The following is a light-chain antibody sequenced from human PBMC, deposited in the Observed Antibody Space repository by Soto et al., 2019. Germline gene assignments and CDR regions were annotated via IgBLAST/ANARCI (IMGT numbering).Light chain of an antibody. CDR1: SSNIGGNS. J-gene: IGLJ1*01. CDR3: GSWDSSLSAYV. CDR2: DDD. Sequence: QSVLTQPPSVSAAPGQKDTISCSGSSSNIGGNSVSWYQQLPGTAPKLLIYDDDKRPSGIPDRFSGSKSGTSATLGITGFQTGDEADYYCGSWDSSLSAYVFATGTKVTVL. V-gene: IGLV1-51*01.